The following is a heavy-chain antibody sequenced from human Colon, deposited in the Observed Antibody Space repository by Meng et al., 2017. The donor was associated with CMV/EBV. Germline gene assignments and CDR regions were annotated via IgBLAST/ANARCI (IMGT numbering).Heavy chain of an antibody. CDR1: GFTFKNDA. CDR3: AKDLLREIVPGALVLDV. V-gene: IGHV3-23*01. J-gene: IGHJ6*02. Sequence: GGSLRPSCAASGFTFKNDAMSWVRQAPGKGLEWVSTISGSGGTRDYADSVKGRFTMSRDNSENTVYLQMNSLRDEDTAGYFCAKDLLREIVPGALVLDVWGQGTTVTVSS. D-gene: IGHD5-12*01. CDR2: ISGSGGTR.